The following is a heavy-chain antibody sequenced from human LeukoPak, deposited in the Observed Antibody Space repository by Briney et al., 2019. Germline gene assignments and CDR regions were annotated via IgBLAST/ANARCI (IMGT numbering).Heavy chain of an antibody. CDR1: GGSISSYY. CDR2: IYYTGNT. CDR3: ARGDSYFYYMDV. V-gene: IGHV4-59*08. J-gene: IGHJ6*03. Sequence: PSETLSLTCSVSGGSISSYYWSWLRQPPGKGLEWFGYIYYTGNTNYNPSLKSRVTISVDTSKNQFSLKLSSVTAADTAVYFCARGDSYFYYMDVWGKGTTVTVSS.